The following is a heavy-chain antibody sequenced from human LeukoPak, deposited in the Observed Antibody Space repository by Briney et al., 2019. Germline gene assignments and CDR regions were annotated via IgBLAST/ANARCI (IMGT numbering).Heavy chain of an antibody. CDR1: GFTFSHAW. J-gene: IGHJ4*02. CDR3: AKDIGVRNTEGLLGW. CDR2: ISYDGSNK. D-gene: IGHD3-3*01. Sequence: GGSLRLSCEVSGFTFSHAWMSRVRQAPGKGLEWVAVISYDGSNKYYADSVKGRFTISRDNSKNTLYLQMNSLRAEDTAVYYCAKDIGVRNTEGLLGWWGQGTLVTVSS. V-gene: IGHV3-30*18.